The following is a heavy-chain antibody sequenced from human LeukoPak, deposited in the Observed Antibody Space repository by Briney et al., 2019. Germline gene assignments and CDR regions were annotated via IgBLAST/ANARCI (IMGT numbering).Heavy chain of an antibody. CDR2: ISCSGGST. Sequence: PGGSLRLSCTASGFTFSSYAMSWVRQAPGKGLEWVSGISCSGGSTYYADSVKGRFTISRDNSKNTPYLQMNSLRAEDTAVYYCARDRVGYYDSSGYYLPAEYFQDWGQGTLVTVSS. D-gene: IGHD3-22*01. V-gene: IGHV3-23*01. CDR1: GFTFSSYA. CDR3: ARDRVGYYDSSGYYLPAEYFQD. J-gene: IGHJ1*01.